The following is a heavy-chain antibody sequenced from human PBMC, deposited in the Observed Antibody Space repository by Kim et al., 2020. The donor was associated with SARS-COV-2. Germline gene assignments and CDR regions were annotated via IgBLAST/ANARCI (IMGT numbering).Heavy chain of an antibody. CDR2: INHSGST. CDR1: GGSFSGYY. CDR3: ARGGWYSSSWPYFDY. Sequence: SETLSLTCAVYGGSFSGYYWSWIRQPPGKGLEWIGEINHSGSTNYNPSLKSRVTISVDTSKNQFSLKLSSVTAADTAVYYCARGGWYSSSWPYFDYWGQGTLVTVSS. J-gene: IGHJ4*02. D-gene: IGHD6-13*01. V-gene: IGHV4-34*01.